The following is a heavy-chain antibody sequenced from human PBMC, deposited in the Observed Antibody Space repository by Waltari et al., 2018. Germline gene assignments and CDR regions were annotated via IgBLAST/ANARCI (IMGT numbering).Heavy chain of an antibody. CDR2: IIPIFGTA. CDR1: VGTCSSNA. V-gene: IGHV1-69*14. CDR3: ASTSSSYYDSSADRPFDY. D-gene: IGHD3-22*01. J-gene: IGHJ4*02. Sequence: QGQLVEAGAEVKKPGSSVKVSGKASVGTCSSNAIRCGRPAPGQGLEWMGGIIPIFGTAHYAQQFQGRVTITAAKSTSTAYMELSSLRSEDTAVYYCASTSSSYYDSSADRPFDYWGQGTLVTVSS.